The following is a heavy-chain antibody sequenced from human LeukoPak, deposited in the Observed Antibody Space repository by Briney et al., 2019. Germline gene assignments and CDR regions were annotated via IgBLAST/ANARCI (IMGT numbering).Heavy chain of an antibody. D-gene: IGHD6-13*01. J-gene: IGHJ4*02. CDR2: ISSSSSYI. CDR3: ARETGYSSSWYRGYFDY. Sequence: GGSLRLSCAASGFTFSSYSMNWVRQAPGKGLEWVSSISSSSSYIYYADSVKGRFTISRDNAKNSLYLQMNSLRAEDTAVYYCARETGYSSSWYRGYFDYWGQGTLVTVSS. V-gene: IGHV3-21*01. CDR1: GFTFSSYS.